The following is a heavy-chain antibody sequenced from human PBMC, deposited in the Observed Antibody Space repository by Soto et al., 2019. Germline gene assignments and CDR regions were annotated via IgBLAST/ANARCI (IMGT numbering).Heavy chain of an antibody. CDR2: IYYSGST. CDR1: GGSISSYY. Sequence: SETLSLTCTVSGGSISSYYWSWIRQPPGKGLEWIGYIYYSGSTNYNPSLKSRVTISVDTSKNQFSLRLSSVTAADTAVYYCARVPPSTGRYYGMDVWGQGTTVTVSS. D-gene: IGHD7-27*01. CDR3: ARVPPSTGRYYGMDV. J-gene: IGHJ6*02. V-gene: IGHV4-59*01.